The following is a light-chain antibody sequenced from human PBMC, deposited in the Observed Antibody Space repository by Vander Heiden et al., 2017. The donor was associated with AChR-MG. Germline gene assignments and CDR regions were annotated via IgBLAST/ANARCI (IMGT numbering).Light chain of an antibody. J-gene: IGLJ2*01. V-gene: IGLV3-1*01. CDR3: QAWDSSTDGV. Sequence: SYELTQPPSVSVSPGQTASITCSGDKLGDKYACWYQQKPGQSPVLVIYQDSKRPSGIPERFSGSNSGNTATLTISGTQAMDEADYYCQAWDSSTDGVFGGGTKLNVL. CDR2: QDS. CDR1: KLGDKY.